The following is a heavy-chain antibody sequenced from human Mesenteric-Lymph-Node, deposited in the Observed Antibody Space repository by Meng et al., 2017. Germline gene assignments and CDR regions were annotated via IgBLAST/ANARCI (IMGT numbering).Heavy chain of an antibody. D-gene: IGHD3-10*01. J-gene: IGHJ2*01. Sequence: GESLKISCAASGFTFSSYSMNWVRQAPGKGLEWVSSISSSSSYIYYADSVKGRFTISRDNGKNSLFLQMNSLSAGDTAVYYCARELYGPGFWYFDLWGRGTLVTVSS. CDR2: ISSSSSYI. CDR3: ARELYGPGFWYFDL. CDR1: GFTFSSYS. V-gene: IGHV3-21*01.